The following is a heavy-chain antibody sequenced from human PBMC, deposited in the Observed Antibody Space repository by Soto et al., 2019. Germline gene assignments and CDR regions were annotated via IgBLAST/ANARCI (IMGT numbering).Heavy chain of an antibody. D-gene: IGHD5-18*01. CDR3: ARQGYSYGAQIPRLGY. Sequence: SETLSLTCTVSGGSISSSSYYWGWIRQPPGKGLEWIGSIYYSGSTYYNPSLKSRVTISVDTSKNQFSLKLSSVTAADTAVYYCARQGYSYGAQIPRLGYWGQGTLVTVSS. V-gene: IGHV4-39*01. CDR2: IYYSGST. J-gene: IGHJ4*02. CDR1: GGSISSSSYY.